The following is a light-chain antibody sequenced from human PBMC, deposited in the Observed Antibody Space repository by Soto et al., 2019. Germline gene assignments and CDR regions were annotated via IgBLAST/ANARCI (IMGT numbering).Light chain of an antibody. V-gene: IGLV2-14*02. J-gene: IGLJ3*02. CDR3: QSYDSGLRV. CDR2: EGN. Sequence: QSALTQPASVSGSPGQSITISCTASSSHIGSSNLVSWYQHHSGKAPKLIIYEGNKRPSGVPDRFSGSKSGTSASLAITGLQAEDEGDYYCQSYDSGLRVFGGGTKLTVL. CDR1: SSHIGSSNL.